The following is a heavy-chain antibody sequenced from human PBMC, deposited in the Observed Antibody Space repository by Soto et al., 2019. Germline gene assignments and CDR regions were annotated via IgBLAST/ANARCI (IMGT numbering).Heavy chain of an antibody. D-gene: IGHD3-3*01. J-gene: IGHJ6*02. V-gene: IGHV3-7*03. Sequence: GGSLRLSCAASGFTFSSYWMSWVRQAPGKGLEWVANIKQDGSEKYYVDSVKGRFTISRDNAKNSLYLQMNSLRAEDTAVYYCARVKTSRGYDFWSGYSYYYGMDVWGQGTTVTVSS. CDR2: IKQDGSEK. CDR1: GFTFSSYW. CDR3: ARVKTSRGYDFWSGYSYYYGMDV.